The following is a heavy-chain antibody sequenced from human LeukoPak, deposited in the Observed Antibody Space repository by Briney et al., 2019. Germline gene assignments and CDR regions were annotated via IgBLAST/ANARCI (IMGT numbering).Heavy chain of an antibody. Sequence: SETLSLTCTVSGGSISSYYWSWIRQPPGKGLEWIGSIYYSGSTYYNPSLKSRVTISVDTSKNQFSLRLSSVTAADTAVYYCARYISASGYFDYWGQGTLVTVSS. CDR2: IYYSGST. V-gene: IGHV4-59*05. J-gene: IGHJ4*02. CDR3: ARYISASGYFDY. CDR1: GGSISSYY. D-gene: IGHD6-13*01.